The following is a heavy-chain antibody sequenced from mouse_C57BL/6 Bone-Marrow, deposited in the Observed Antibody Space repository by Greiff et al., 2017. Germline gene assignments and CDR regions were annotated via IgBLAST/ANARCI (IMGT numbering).Heavy chain of an antibody. J-gene: IGHJ1*03. CDR3: ARKTTVVATRYFDV. V-gene: IGHV1-26*01. Sequence: VQLQQSGPELVKPGASVKISCKASGYTFTDYYMNWVKQSHGKSLEWIGDINPNNGGTSYNQKFKGKATLTVDKSSSTAYMELRSLTSEDSAVYYCARKTTVVATRYFDVWGTGTTVTVSS. D-gene: IGHD1-1*01. CDR1: GYTFTDYY. CDR2: INPNNGGT.